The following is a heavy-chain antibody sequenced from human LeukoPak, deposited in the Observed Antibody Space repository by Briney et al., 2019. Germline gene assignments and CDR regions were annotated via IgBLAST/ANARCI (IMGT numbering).Heavy chain of an antibody. CDR3: ARSDDGYNTNFDY. CDR1: GGSFSGYY. CDR2: VNHSGST. J-gene: IGHJ4*02. V-gene: IGHV4-34*01. D-gene: IGHD5-24*01. Sequence: SETLSLTCAVYGGSFSGYYWSWIRQPPGKGLEWIGEVNHSGSTNYNPSLKSRVTISVDTSKNQFSLKLSSVTAADTAVYYCARSDDGYNTNFDYWGQGTLVTVSS.